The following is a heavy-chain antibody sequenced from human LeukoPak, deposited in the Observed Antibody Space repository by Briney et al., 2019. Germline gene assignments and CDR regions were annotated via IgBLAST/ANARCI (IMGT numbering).Heavy chain of an antibody. CDR3: AKDLVWGAGYNWGISY. Sequence: GGSLRPSCAASGFTFSSYAMSWVRQAPGKGLEWVSAISGSGGSTYYADSVKGRFTISRDNSKNTLYLQMNSLRAEDTAVYYCAKDLVWGAGYNWGISYWGQGTLVTVSS. J-gene: IGHJ4*02. CDR2: ISGSGGST. D-gene: IGHD5-24*01. V-gene: IGHV3-23*01. CDR1: GFTFSSYA.